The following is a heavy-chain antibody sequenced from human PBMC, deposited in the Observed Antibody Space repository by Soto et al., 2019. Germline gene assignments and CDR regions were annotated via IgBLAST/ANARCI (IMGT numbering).Heavy chain of an antibody. CDR2: VIYSGGTT. CDR1: GFSFSSFA. Sequence: GGSLRLSCAASGFSFSSFAMSWVRQAPGKGLEWVSAVIYSGGTTYYVDSVKGRFTISRDNSRNTLYLQMEGLRAEDTALYYCAKVRAVAGSSMNYWGQGTLVTVSS. CDR3: AKVRAVAGSSMNY. J-gene: IGHJ4*02. V-gene: IGHV3-23*01. D-gene: IGHD6-19*01.